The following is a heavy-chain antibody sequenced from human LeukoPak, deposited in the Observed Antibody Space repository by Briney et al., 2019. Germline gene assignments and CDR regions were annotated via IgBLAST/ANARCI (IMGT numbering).Heavy chain of an antibody. D-gene: IGHD2-15*01. Sequence: GGSLRLSCAASGFTFSDYYMSWIRQAPGKGLEWVSYISSSGSTIYYADSVKGRFTISRDNAKNSLYLQMNSLRAEDTAVYYCARHCSGGSCYSVLYYYYYMDVWGKGTTVTVSS. CDR3: ARHCSGGSCYSVLYYYYYMDV. J-gene: IGHJ6*03. CDR1: GFTFSDYY. CDR2: ISSSGSTI. V-gene: IGHV3-11*04.